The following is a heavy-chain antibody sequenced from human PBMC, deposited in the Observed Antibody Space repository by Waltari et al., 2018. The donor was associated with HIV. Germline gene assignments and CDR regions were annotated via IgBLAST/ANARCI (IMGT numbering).Heavy chain of an antibody. V-gene: IGHV4-61*02. D-gene: IGHD3-22*01. J-gene: IGHJ4*02. Sequence: QVQLQESGPGLVKPSQTLSLTCTVSGGSISSGSYYWSWIRQPAGKGLEWIGRIYTSGSTNYNPSLKSRVTISVDTSKNQFSLKLSSVTAADTAVYYCARDRTYYYDSSGYYGVYYFDYWGQGTLVTVSS. CDR1: GGSISSGSYY. CDR3: ARDRTYYYDSSGYYGVYYFDY. CDR2: IYTSGST.